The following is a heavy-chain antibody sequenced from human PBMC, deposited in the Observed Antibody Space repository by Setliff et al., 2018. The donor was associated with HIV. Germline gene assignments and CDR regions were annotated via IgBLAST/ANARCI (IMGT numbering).Heavy chain of an antibody. CDR3: AARNSGNPTRHFDY. Sequence: SETLSLTCALSGYSISNGYYWGWIRQPSGKGLEWIGSIYHSGSTFYNPSLRSRVTISVDTSQDQFSLRLTSVTAADTAVYYCAARNSGNPTRHFDYWGPGILVTVSS. D-gene: IGHD3-10*01. J-gene: IGHJ4*02. CDR2: IYHSGST. CDR1: GYSISNGYY. V-gene: IGHV4-38-2*01.